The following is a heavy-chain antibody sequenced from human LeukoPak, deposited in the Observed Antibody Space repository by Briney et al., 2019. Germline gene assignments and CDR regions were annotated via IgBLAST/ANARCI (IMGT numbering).Heavy chain of an antibody. V-gene: IGHV3-74*01. CDR2: INGDGSSI. D-gene: IGHD6-19*01. CDR3: VSSEWYAAFDI. J-gene: IGHJ3*02. Sequence: GGSLRLSCAASGFSFSTHWMHWVRQAPGKGLLWVARINGDGSSISYADSVKGRFTISRDNSKNTLFLQMSSLGVEDTAVFYCVSSEWYAAFDIWGQGTMVTVSS. CDR1: GFSFSTHW.